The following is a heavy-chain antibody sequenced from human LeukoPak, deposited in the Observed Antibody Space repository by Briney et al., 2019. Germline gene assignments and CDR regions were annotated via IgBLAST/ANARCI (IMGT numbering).Heavy chain of an antibody. CDR2: IYPGDSDT. CDR1: GYSFTSYW. CDR3: ARRGSGGYYSLYYYGMDV. J-gene: IGHJ6*02. D-gene: IGHD3-22*01. V-gene: IGHV5-51*01. Sequence: GESLKISCKGSGYSFTSYWIGWVRQMPGKGLEWMGIIYPGDSDTRYSPSFQGQVTISADKSISTAYLQWSSLKASDTAMYYCARRGSGGYYSLYYYGMDVWGQGTTVTVSS.